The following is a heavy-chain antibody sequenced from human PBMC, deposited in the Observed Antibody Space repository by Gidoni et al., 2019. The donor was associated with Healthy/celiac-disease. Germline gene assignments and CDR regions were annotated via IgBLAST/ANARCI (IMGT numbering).Heavy chain of an antibody. CDR3: ARDHRRVGDIVVVPAAIFDY. CDR1: GCTFSSYG. J-gene: IGHJ4*02. Sequence: QVQLVESGGGVVQPGRSLRLSCAASGCTFSSYGMHWVRQAPGKGLEWVAVIWYDGSNKYYADSVKGRFTISRDNSKNTLYLQMNSLRAEDTAVYYCARDHRRVGDIVVVPAAIFDYWGQGTLVTVSS. V-gene: IGHV3-33*01. CDR2: IWYDGSNK. D-gene: IGHD2-2*01.